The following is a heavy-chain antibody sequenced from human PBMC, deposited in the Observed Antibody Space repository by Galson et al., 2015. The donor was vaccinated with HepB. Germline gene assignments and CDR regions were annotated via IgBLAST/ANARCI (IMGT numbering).Heavy chain of an antibody. CDR3: TRVPLVVVPAASYLDS. V-gene: IGHV3-49*03. CDR2: IRSKPYGGTT. J-gene: IGHJ4*02. D-gene: IGHD2-2*01. CDR1: GFTFGDYA. Sequence: SLRLSCADSGFTFGDYAMSWFRQAPEKGLEWVGFIRSKPYGGTTEYAASVKGRFTISRDDSKSIAYLQMNSLKTEDTAVYYCTRVPLVVVPAASYLDSWGQGTLVTVSS.